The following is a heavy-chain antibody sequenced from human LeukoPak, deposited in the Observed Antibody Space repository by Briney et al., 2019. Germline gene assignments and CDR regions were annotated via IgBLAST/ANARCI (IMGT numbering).Heavy chain of an antibody. D-gene: IGHD4-17*01. Sequence: GGSLRLSGAASGFTVSSNYMSWVRQAPGKGLEWVSVIYSGGSTYYADSVKGRFTISRDNSKNTLYLQMNSLRAEDTAVYYCARATVTVLFDYWGQGTLVTVSS. CDR2: IYSGGST. V-gene: IGHV3-53*01. J-gene: IGHJ4*02. CDR1: GFTVSSNY. CDR3: ARATVTVLFDY.